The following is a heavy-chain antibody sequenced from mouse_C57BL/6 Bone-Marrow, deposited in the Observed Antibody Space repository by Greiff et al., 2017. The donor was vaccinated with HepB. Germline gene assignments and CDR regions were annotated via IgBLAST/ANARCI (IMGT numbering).Heavy chain of an antibody. Sequence: QVQLQQSGAELVKPGASVKMSCKASGYTFTSYWITWVKQRPGQGLEWIGDIYPGSGSTNYNEKFKSKATLTVDTSSSTAYMQLSSLTSEDSAVYYCARGAYYYGSSYHAMDYWGQGTSVTVSS. D-gene: IGHD1-1*01. J-gene: IGHJ4*01. CDR3: ARGAYYYGSSYHAMDY. CDR2: IYPGSGST. V-gene: IGHV1-55*01. CDR1: GYTFTSYW.